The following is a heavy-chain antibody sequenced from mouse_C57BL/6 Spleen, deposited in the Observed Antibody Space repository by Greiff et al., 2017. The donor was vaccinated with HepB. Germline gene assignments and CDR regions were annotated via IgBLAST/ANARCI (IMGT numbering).Heavy chain of an antibody. D-gene: IGHD2-1*01. V-gene: IGHV1-72*01. Sequence: QVQLQQPGAELVKPGASVKLSCKASGYTFTSYWMHWVKQRPGRGLEWIGRIDPNSGGTKYNEKFKSKATLTVDKPSSTAYMQLSSLTSEDSAVFDCARDGNYRLGYFDVWGTGTTVTVSS. CDR3: ARDGNYRLGYFDV. CDR2: IDPNSGGT. CDR1: GYTFTSYW. J-gene: IGHJ1*03.